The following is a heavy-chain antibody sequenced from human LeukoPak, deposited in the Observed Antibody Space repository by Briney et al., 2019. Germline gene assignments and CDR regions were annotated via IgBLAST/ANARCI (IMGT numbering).Heavy chain of an antibody. CDR2: ISYSGST. CDR3: ARGRQVGNTGYYFGY. V-gene: IGHV4-59*01. CDR1: GGSINSNY. J-gene: IGHJ4*02. Sequence: SETLSLTCTVSGGSINSNYWSWIRQPPEKRLEWIGYISYSGSTNYNPSLKSRVTISLDTSKSQFSLNLNSVTAADTAVYYCARGRQVGNTGYYFGYWGQGTLVTVSS. D-gene: IGHD1-26*01.